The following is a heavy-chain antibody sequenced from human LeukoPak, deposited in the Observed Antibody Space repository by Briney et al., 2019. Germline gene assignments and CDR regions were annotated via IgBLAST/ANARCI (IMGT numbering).Heavy chain of an antibody. V-gene: IGHV4-34*01. CDR3: ARGCRGSGSYYFDY. J-gene: IGHJ4*02. CDR2: INHSGST. Sequence: SETLSLTCAVYGGSFSGYYWSWIRQPPGKGLEWIGEINHSGSTNYNPSLKSRVTISVDTSKNQFSLKLSSVTAADTAVYYCARGCRGSGSYYFDYWGRGTLVTVSS. D-gene: IGHD3-10*01. CDR1: GGSFSGYY.